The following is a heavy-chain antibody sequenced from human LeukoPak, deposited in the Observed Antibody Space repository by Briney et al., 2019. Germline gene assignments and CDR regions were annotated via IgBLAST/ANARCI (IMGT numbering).Heavy chain of an antibody. Sequence: PSETLSFTCTVSGGSISSYYWSWIRQPAGKGLEWIGRISTSGSTNYNPSLKSRVTMSVDTSKNQFSLKLSSVTAADTAVYYCARVALWFGELTHYFDYWGQGTLVTVSS. J-gene: IGHJ4*02. CDR2: ISTSGST. D-gene: IGHD3-10*01. CDR3: ARVALWFGELTHYFDY. CDR1: GGSISSYY. V-gene: IGHV4-4*07.